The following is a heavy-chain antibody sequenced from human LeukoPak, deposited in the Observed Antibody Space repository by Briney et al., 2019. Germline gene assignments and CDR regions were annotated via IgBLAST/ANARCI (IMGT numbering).Heavy chain of an antibody. V-gene: IGHV4-34*01. Sequence: SETLSLTCAVYGGSFSGYCWSWIRQPPGKGLEWIGEINHSGSTSYNPSLKIRVTISVDTSKNEFSLKLSSVTAADTAVYYCARNSQWQPLLNYWGQGTLVTVPS. CDR2: INHSGST. CDR1: GGSFSGYC. CDR3: ARNSQWQPLLNY. D-gene: IGHD6-19*01. J-gene: IGHJ4*02.